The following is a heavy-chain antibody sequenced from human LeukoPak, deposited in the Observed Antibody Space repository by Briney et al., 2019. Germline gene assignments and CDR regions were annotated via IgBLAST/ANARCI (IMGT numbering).Heavy chain of an antibody. V-gene: IGHV4-38-2*01. CDR1: GYSISSSDY. CDR3: AKNSSGSAFDV. Sequence: PSETLPLTCAVSGYSISSSDYWGWIRQPPGKGLEWIASIYYSGSTHYNPPLRSRVTISVDTSKRQFSLNVNSVTAADTAIYYCAKNSSGSAFDVWGQGTMVTVSS. CDR2: IYYSGST. J-gene: IGHJ3*01. D-gene: IGHD6-19*01.